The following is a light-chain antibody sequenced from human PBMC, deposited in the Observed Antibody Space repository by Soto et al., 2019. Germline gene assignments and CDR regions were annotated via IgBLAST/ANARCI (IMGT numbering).Light chain of an antibody. V-gene: IGKV1-39*01. CDR3: QQSYSTPLYT. CDR2: AAS. J-gene: IGKJ2*01. CDR1: QSISSY. Sequence: DIQMTQSPSSLSASVGDRVTITCRASQSISSYLNWYQQKPGKDPKLLIYAASSLQSGVPSRFSGSGSGTDFTLTISRLQPEDFATYYCQQSYSTPLYTFGQGTKLEIK.